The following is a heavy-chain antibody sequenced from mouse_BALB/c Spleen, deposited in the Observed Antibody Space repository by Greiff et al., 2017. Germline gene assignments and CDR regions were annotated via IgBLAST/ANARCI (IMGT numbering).Heavy chain of an antibody. V-gene: IGHV5-6-2*01. CDR3: ARRPYYAMDY. Sequence: EVQVVESGGGLVKLGGSLKLSCAASGFTFSSYYMSWVRQTPEKRLELVAAINSNGGSTYYPDTVKGRFTISRDNAKNTLYLQMSSLKSEDTALYYCARRPYYAMDYWGQGTSVTVSS. CDR1: GFTFSSYY. J-gene: IGHJ4*01. CDR2: INSNGGST.